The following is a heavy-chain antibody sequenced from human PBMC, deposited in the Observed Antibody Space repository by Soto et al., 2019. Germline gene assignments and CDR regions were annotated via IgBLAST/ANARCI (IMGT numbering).Heavy chain of an antibody. J-gene: IGHJ5*02. Sequence: EVELVESGGGLVKPGGSLRLSCAASGFIFSSSTLSWVRQAPGKGLEWVSCISPSSSYIYYADSVKGRFSISRDNAKNSLVLEMNNLRAEDTAVYYCARETRDSSAWGQGTLVTVSS. D-gene: IGHD1-1*01. CDR2: ISPSSSYI. V-gene: IGHV3-21*01. CDR1: GFIFSSST. CDR3: ARETRDSSA.